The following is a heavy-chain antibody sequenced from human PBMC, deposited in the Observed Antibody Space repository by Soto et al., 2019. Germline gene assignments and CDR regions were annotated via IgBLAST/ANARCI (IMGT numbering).Heavy chain of an antibody. CDR2: IYYSGST. CDR1: GGSISSYY. V-gene: IGHV4-59*12. Sequence: PSETLSLTCTVSGGSISSYYWSWIRQPPGKGLEWIGYIYYSGSTNYNPSLKSRVTISVDTSKNQFSLKLSSVTAADTAVYYCARGQRIGVITTWFDYWAQGTLVTVSS. CDR3: ARGQRIGVITTWFDY. J-gene: IGHJ4*02. D-gene: IGHD3-22*01.